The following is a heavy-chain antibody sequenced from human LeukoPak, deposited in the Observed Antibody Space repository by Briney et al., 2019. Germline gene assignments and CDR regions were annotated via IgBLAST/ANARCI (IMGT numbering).Heavy chain of an antibody. CDR2: IYISGSS. CDR1: GGSISSYY. CDR3: ARDRGTWNDDGFDY. V-gene: IGHV4-4*07. Sequence: SETLSLTCTVSGGSISSYYWSWIRQPAGKGLEWIGRIYISGSSNYNPSLKSRVTMSVDTSKNQFSLKLSSVTAADTAVYYCARDRGTWNDDGFDYWGQGTLVTVSS. D-gene: IGHD1-1*01. J-gene: IGHJ4*02.